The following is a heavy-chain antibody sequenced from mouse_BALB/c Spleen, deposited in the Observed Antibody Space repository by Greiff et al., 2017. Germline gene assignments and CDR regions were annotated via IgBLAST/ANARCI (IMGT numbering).Heavy chain of an antibody. D-gene: IGHD2-1*01. CDR2: ISSGSSTI. CDR3: ARGNPFDY. J-gene: IGHJ2*01. V-gene: IGHV5-17*02. CDR1: GFTFSSFG. Sequence: EVKLVESGGGLVQPGGSRKLSCAASGFTFSSFGMHWVRQAPEKGLEWVAYISSGSSTIYYADTVKGRFTISRDNPKNTLFLQMTSLRSEDTAMYYCARGNPFDYWGQGTTLTVSS.